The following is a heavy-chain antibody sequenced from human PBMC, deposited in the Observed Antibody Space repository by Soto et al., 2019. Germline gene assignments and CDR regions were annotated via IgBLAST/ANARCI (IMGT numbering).Heavy chain of an antibody. D-gene: IGHD6-13*01. CDR2: INPSGGST. Sequence: AASVKVSCKASAYTFTSYYMHWVRQAPGQGLEWMGIINPSGGSTTYAQRFQGRVTMTRDTSTSTVYMELSSLRSEDTAVYYCASSRYSVYQHSSNFGGCDYWGQGTLVTVSS. CDR1: AYTFTSYY. V-gene: IGHV1-46*01. CDR3: ASSRYSVYQHSSNFGGCDY. J-gene: IGHJ4*02.